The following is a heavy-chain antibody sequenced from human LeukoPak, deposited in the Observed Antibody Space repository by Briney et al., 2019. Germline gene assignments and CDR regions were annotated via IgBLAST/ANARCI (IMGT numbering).Heavy chain of an antibody. CDR2: ISWNSGSI. CDR3: AKDTYYDFWSGYYTSAYFDY. CDR1: GFTFDDYA. Sequence: GGSLRLSCAASGFTFDDYAMHWVRQAPGKGLEWVSGISWNSGSIGYADSVKGRFTISRDNAKNSLYLQMNSLRAKDTALYYCAKDTYYDFWSGYYTSAYFDYWGQGTLVTVSS. J-gene: IGHJ4*02. D-gene: IGHD3-3*01. V-gene: IGHV3-9*01.